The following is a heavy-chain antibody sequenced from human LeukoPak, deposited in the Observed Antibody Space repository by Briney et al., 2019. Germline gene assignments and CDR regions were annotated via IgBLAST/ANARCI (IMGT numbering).Heavy chain of an antibody. CDR2: IYPDDSDA. Sequence: GESLKISCKGSGYSFSTYWIAWVRQMPGKGLEWMGVIYPDDSDARYGPSFQGQVTFSADKSTHTAYLHWKSLNTSDTAMYYCAREDPSFRKKVSDYWGQGTLVAVSS. V-gene: IGHV5-51*01. D-gene: IGHD3-10*01. CDR1: GYSFSTYW. CDR3: AREDPSFRKKVSDY. J-gene: IGHJ4*02.